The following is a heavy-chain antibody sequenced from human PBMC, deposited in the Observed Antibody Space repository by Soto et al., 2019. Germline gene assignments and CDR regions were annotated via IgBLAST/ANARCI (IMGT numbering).Heavy chain of an antibody. J-gene: IGHJ5*01. CDR3: ARDKMSSLVVATPHLFES. CDR2: IVPVYGTT. CDR1: GYTFTSYG. Sequence: SVKVSCKASGYTFTSYGISWVRQAPGQGLEWMGGIVPVYGTTKYAQKFQGRVTITADEGTTTAYLVLSSLRSEDTALYFCARDKMSSLVVATPHLFESWGQGTLVTGSS. V-gene: IGHV1-69*13. D-gene: IGHD2-15*01.